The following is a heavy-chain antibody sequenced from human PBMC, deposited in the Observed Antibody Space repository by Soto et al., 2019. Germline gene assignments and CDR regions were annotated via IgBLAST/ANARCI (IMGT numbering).Heavy chain of an antibody. CDR1: GYTFTSYG. CDR3: ATRGYSYGTYYYYYGMDV. J-gene: IGHJ6*02. D-gene: IGHD5-18*01. CDR2: ISAYNGNT. V-gene: IGHV1-18*01. Sequence: ASVKVSCKASGYTFTSYGISWVRQAPGQGLEWMGWISAYNGNTNYAQKLQGRVTMTEDTSTSTAYMELSSLRSEDTAVYYCATRGYSYGTYYYYYGMDVWGQGTTVTVSS.